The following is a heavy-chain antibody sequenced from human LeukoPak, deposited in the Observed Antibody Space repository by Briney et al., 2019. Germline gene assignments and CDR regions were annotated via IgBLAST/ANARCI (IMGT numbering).Heavy chain of an antibody. CDR3: AKAGSLSSSWHGGYFDY. J-gene: IGHJ4*02. D-gene: IGHD6-13*01. Sequence: TGGSLRLSCAASGFTFSSYAMSWVRQAPGKGLEWVSAISGSGGSTYYADSVKGRFTISRDNSKNTLYLQMNSLRAEDTAVYYCAKAGSLSSSWHGGYFDYWGQGTLVTVSS. CDR1: GFTFSSYA. V-gene: IGHV3-23*01. CDR2: ISGSGGST.